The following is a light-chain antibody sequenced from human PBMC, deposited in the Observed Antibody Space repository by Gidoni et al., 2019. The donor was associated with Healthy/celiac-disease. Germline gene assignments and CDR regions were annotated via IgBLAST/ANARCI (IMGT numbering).Light chain of an antibody. J-gene: IGKJ2*01. V-gene: IGKV4-1*01. CDR3: QQYYSTPYT. Sequence: DIVMTQSPDSLAVSLGERATINCKASQSVLYSSNNKHYLAWYQQKPGQPPKLLIYWASTRESGVPDRFSGSGSGTDFTLTIISLQAEDVAVYYCQQYYSTPYTFGQGTKLEIK. CDR2: WAS. CDR1: QSVLYSSNNKHY.